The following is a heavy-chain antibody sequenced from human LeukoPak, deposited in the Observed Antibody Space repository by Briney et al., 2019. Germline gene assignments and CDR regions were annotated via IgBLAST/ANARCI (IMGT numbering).Heavy chain of an antibody. V-gene: IGHV3-15*01. D-gene: IGHD3-3*01. J-gene: IGHJ3*02. Sequence: GGSLRLSCAASGFTFSNAWMSWVRQAPGKGPEWVGRIKSKTDGGTTDYAAPVKGRFTISRDDSKNTLYLQMNSLKTEDTAVYYCTTDFPTIFGVVTSDDAFDIWGQGTMVTVSS. CDR1: GFTFSNAW. CDR3: TTDFPTIFGVVTSDDAFDI. CDR2: IKSKTDGGTT.